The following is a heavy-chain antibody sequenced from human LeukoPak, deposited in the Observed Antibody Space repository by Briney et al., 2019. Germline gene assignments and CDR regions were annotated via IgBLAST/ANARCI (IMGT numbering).Heavy chain of an antibody. CDR1: GFTFSSYE. D-gene: IGHD2-2*01. CDR2: ISSSGSTI. J-gene: IGHJ4*02. V-gene: IGHV3-48*03. CDR3: ARSAEVPAAHFDY. Sequence: GGSLRLSCAASGFTFSSYEMNWVRQAPGKGLEWVSYISSSGSTIYYADSVKGRFTISRDNAKNSLYLQMNSLRAEDTAVYYCARSAEVPAAHFDYWGQGTLVTVSS.